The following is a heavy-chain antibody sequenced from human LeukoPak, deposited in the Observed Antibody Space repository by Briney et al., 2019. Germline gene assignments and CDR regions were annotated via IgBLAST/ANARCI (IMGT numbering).Heavy chain of an antibody. CDR1: GYTFTVYY. D-gene: IGHD6-19*01. J-gene: IGHJ4*02. Sequence: ASVTVSCKASGYTFTVYYMHWVRQAPGQGLEWMGWINPNSGGTNYAQKFQGRVTMTRDTSISTAYMELSRLRSDDTAVYYCARDLIAVAHYFDYWGQGTLVTVSS. V-gene: IGHV1-2*02. CDR2: INPNSGGT. CDR3: ARDLIAVAHYFDY.